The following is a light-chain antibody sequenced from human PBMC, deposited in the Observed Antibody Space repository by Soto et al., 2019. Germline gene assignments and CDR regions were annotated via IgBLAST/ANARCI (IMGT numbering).Light chain of an antibody. CDR2: AAS. Sequence: DIQMTQSPSSLSASVGDRFTITCRASQSISGYLNWYQKKSGQAPRLLMYAASTMQSGVPSRFSGSGSGTDFTLTISSLQPEDFATYFCQQAFSAECTFAQGTKVDIK. CDR1: QSISGY. CDR3: QQAFSAECT. J-gene: IGKJ1*01. V-gene: IGKV1-39*01.